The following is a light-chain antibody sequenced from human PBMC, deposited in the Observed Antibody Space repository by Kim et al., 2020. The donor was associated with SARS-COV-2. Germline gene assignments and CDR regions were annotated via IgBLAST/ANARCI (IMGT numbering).Light chain of an antibody. CDR1: QSLLYSNGYNY. Sequence: DIVVTQSPLSLLVTPGEPASISCRSSQSLLYSNGYNYLDWYLQKPGQSPQLLIYLGSNRASGVPDRFSGSGSGTDFTLKISRVQAEDVGVYYCMQALQAPLTFGGGTKVDIK. J-gene: IGKJ4*01. V-gene: IGKV2-28*01. CDR2: LGS. CDR3: MQALQAPLT.